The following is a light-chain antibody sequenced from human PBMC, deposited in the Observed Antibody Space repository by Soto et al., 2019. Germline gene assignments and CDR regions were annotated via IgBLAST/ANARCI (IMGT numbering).Light chain of an antibody. CDR1: SSNIGSNY. Sequence: QSVLTQPPSTSGTPGQRVTISCSGSSSNIGSNYVYWYQQLPGTAPKLLIYRNNQRPSGVPDLFSGSKSGTSASLAISGLQSEDEADYYCAAWDDSLSGVVFGGGTKLTVL. CDR3: AAWDDSLSGVV. J-gene: IGLJ2*01. V-gene: IGLV1-47*01. CDR2: RNN.